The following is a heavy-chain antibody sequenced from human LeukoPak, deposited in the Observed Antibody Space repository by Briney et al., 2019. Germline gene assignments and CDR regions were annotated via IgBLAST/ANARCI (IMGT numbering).Heavy chain of an antibody. D-gene: IGHD6-13*01. CDR2: ISGSGGST. CDR3: AKVLYVGDRHSSSGPMN. J-gene: IGHJ4*02. CDR1: GFTFSSYA. Sequence: QPGGSLRLSCAASGFTFSSYAMSWVRQAPGKGLEWVSAISGSGGSTYYADSVKGRFTISRDNSKNTLYLQMNSLRAEDTAVYYCAKVLYVGDRHSSSGPMNWGQGTLVTVSS. V-gene: IGHV3-23*01.